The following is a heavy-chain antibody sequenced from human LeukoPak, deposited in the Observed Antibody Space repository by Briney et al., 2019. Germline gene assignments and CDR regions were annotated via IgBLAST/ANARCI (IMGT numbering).Heavy chain of an antibody. CDR1: GYTFTGYY. D-gene: IGHD6-19*01. J-gene: IGHJ4*02. CDR3: ARDGAVAGDPARLDY. CDR2: INPNSGGT. V-gene: IGHV1-2*04. Sequence: ASVTVSCKASGYTFTGYYMHWVRQAPGQGLEWMGWINPNSGGTNYAQKFQGWVTMTRDTSISTAYMELSRLRSDDTAVYYCARDGAVAGDPARLDYWGQGTLVTVSS.